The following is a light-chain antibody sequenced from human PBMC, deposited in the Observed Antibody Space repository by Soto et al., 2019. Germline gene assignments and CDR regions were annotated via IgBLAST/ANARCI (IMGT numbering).Light chain of an antibody. V-gene: IGKV1-5*01. Sequence: DSQMTQSPSTLSASVGDRVTITCRATQSINRYLAWYQQQPGKAPKLLIYDASILESGVPSRFSGSASGTEFILTISSLQPEDFATYYCQRYNSYPLTSGGGTKVENK. CDR3: QRYNSYPLT. J-gene: IGKJ4*01. CDR2: DAS. CDR1: QSINRY.